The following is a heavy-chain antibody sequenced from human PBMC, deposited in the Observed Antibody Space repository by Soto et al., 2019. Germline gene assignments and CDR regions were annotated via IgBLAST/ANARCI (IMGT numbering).Heavy chain of an antibody. CDR3: AKRVDNTAWHSFDC. D-gene: IGHD5-12*01. J-gene: IGHJ4*02. V-gene: IGHV3-30*18. CDR1: GFTFSSYG. Sequence: QVQLVESGGGVVQPGTSLRLSCAASGFTFSSYGMHWVRQAPGKGLEWVAVMSSDGRNKYYADSVKGRFTISRDNSRNTLFLHMTRLRAEDTAVYYCAKRVDNTAWHSFDCWGQGTLVTVSS. CDR2: MSSDGRNK.